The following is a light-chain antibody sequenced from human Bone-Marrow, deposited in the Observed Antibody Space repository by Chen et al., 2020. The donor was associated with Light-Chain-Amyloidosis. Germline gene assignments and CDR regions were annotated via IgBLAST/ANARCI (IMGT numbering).Light chain of an antibody. J-gene: IGLJ3*02. CDR3: QSYQGSSQGV. CDR2: EDD. Sequence: NFMLTQPHSVSESPGKTVIISCTRSSGSIATNYVQWYQQRPGSSPTTVIYEDDQRPSGVPDRFSGSIDRSSNSASLAISGLKPEDEAVYYCQSYQGSSQGVFGGGTKRTVL. CDR1: SGSIATNY. V-gene: IGLV6-57*01.